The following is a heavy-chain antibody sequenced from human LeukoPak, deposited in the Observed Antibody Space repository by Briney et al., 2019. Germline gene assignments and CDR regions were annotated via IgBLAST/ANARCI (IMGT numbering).Heavy chain of an antibody. Sequence: PSETLSLTCTVSGYSISSGYYWGWIRQPPGKGLEWIGSIYHSGSTYYNPSLKSRVTISVDTSKNQFSLKLSSVTAADTAVYYCARWFGESYYFDYWGQGTLVAVSS. V-gene: IGHV4-38-2*02. D-gene: IGHD3-10*01. CDR2: IYHSGST. J-gene: IGHJ4*02. CDR3: ARWFGESYYFDY. CDR1: GYSISSGYY.